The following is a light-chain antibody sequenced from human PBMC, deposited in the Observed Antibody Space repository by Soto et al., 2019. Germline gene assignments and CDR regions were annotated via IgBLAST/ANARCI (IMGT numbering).Light chain of an antibody. Sequence: QPASVSGSPGQSITISCTGTSSDVGGYNFVSWFRQYPGRAPKLMIYEVSNRPSGISNRFSGSKSGNTASLTISGLQAEDEADYFCSSYTRTSSVIFGGGTKVTVL. CDR2: EVS. CDR1: SSDVGGYNF. J-gene: IGLJ2*01. CDR3: SSYTRTSSVI. V-gene: IGLV2-14*01.